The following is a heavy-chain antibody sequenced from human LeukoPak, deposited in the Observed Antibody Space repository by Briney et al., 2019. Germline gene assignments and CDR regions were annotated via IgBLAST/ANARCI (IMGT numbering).Heavy chain of an antibody. CDR3: ARVDWSGYSSGLDY. V-gene: IGHV3-7*01. Sequence: SGGSLRLSCAASGFTFSSYWMGWVRQAPGKGLEWVANIKQDGSEKLYLDSVRGRFTISRDNAKNSLYLQMNSLRAEDTAVYYCARVDWSGYSSGLDYWAREPWSPSPQ. D-gene: IGHD3-3*01. CDR1: GFTFSSYW. J-gene: IGHJ4*02. CDR2: IKQDGSEK.